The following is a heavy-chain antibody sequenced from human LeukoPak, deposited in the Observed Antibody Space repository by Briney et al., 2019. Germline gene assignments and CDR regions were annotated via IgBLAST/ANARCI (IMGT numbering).Heavy chain of an antibody. CDR3: AKDQELWFEPIYYYYGMDV. D-gene: IGHD3-10*01. CDR2: ISGSGGST. CDR1: GFTFSSYA. J-gene: IGHJ6*02. Sequence: GGSLRLSCAASGFTFSSYAMSWVRLAPGEGREWVSAISGSGGSTYYADCVKGRFAISRDNSKSTLYLQMNSLRADDTAVYYCAKDQELWFEPIYYYYGMDVWGQGTTVTVSS. V-gene: IGHV3-23*01.